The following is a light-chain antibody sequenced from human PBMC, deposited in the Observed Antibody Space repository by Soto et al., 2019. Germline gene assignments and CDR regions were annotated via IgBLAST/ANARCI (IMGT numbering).Light chain of an antibody. V-gene: IGLV2-14*01. Sequence: QSVLTQPASVSGSPGQSITISCTGTSSDVGVYNYVSWYQQHPGKAPKLMIYEVSNRPSGVSNRFSGSKSGNTASLTISGLQAVDEADYYCSSYTSSSTWVFGGGTKLTVL. J-gene: IGLJ3*02. CDR3: SSYTSSSTWV. CDR2: EVS. CDR1: SSDVGVYNY.